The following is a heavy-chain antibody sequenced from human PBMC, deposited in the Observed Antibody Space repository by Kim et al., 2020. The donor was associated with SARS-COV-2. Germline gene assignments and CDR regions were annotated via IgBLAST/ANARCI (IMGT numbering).Heavy chain of an antibody. V-gene: IGHV3-7*01. D-gene: IGHD1-26*01. CDR1: GFTFRSYC. CDR2: IKQDGSEK. J-gene: IGHJ6*03. Sequence: GGSLRLSCVASGFTFRSYCMTWVRQAPGKGLEWVANIKQDGSEKYYVDSVKGRFTISRDNAKNSLYLQMNSLRAEDTAVFFCARVEVNSVSPYGHYMDVWGQGTPVTVSS. CDR3: ARVEVNSVSPYGHYMDV.